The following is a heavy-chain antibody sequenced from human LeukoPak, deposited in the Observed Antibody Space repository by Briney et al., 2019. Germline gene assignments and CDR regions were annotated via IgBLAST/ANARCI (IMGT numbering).Heavy chain of an antibody. Sequence: ASVKVSCKASGYTFTSYGISRVRQAPGQGLEWMGWISAYNGNTNYAQKLQGRVTMTTDTSTSTAYMELRSLRSDDTAVYYCARDFRSGQLLWFGESWNWFDPWGQGTLVTVSS. D-gene: IGHD3-10*01. CDR1: GYTFTSYG. J-gene: IGHJ5*02. CDR2: ISAYNGNT. CDR3: ARDFRSGQLLWFGESWNWFDP. V-gene: IGHV1-18*01.